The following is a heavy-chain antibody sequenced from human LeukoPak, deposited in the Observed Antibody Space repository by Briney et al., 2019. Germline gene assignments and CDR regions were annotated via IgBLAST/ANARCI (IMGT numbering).Heavy chain of an antibody. J-gene: IGHJ3*02. CDR2: INPNSGGT. Sequence: ASVKVSCKASGYTFTGYYMHWVRQAPGQGLEWMGWINPNSGGTNYAQKFQGRVTMTRDTSISTAYMELSRLRSDDTAVYYCARDLHSYGPGAFDIWGQGTMVTVSS. D-gene: IGHD5-18*01. CDR3: ARDLHSYGPGAFDI. CDR1: GYTFTGYY. V-gene: IGHV1-2*02.